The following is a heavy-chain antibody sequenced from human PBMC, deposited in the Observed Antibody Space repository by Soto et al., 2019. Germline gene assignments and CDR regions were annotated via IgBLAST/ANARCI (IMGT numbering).Heavy chain of an antibody. CDR2: IWYDGSNK. V-gene: IGHV3-33*01. CDR3: ARDREQWLVGVKDAFDI. D-gene: IGHD6-19*01. CDR1: GFTFSSYG. J-gene: IGHJ3*02. Sequence: QVQLVESGGGVVQPGRSLRLSCAASGFTFSSYGMHWVRQAPGKGLEWVAVIWYDGSNKYYADSVKGRFTISRDNSKNTLYLQMNSLRAEDTAVYYCARDREQWLVGVKDAFDIWGQGTMVTVSS.